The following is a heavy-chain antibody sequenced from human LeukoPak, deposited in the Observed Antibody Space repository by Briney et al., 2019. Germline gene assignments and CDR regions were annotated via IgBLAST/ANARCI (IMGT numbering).Heavy chain of an antibody. CDR2: ISSSSSYI. CDR1: GFTFSSYS. Sequence: GGSLRLSCAASGFTFSSYSRNWVRQAPGKGLEWVSSISSSSSYIYYADSVKGRFTISKDNAKSSLYLQMNSLRAEDTAVYYCARDSGSYRYFDYWGQGTLVTVSS. J-gene: IGHJ4*02. D-gene: IGHD1-26*01. CDR3: ARDSGSYRYFDY. V-gene: IGHV3-21*01.